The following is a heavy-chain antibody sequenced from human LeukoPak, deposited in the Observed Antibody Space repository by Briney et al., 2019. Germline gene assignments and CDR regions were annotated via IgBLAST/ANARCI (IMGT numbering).Heavy chain of an antibody. CDR2: IRYDGSNK. CDR3: AKAPLIFLYDNRLEFDY. V-gene: IGHV3-30*02. Sequence: GGSLRLSCAASGFTFSSYGMHWVRQAPGKGLEWVAFIRYDGSNKYYADSVKGRFTISRDNSKNTLYLQMNSLRAEDTAVYYCAKAPLIFLYDNRLEFDYWGQGTLVTVSS. J-gene: IGHJ4*02. D-gene: IGHD2-2*02. CDR1: GFTFSSYG.